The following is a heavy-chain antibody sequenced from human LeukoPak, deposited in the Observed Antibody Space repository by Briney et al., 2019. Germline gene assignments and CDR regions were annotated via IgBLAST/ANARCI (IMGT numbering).Heavy chain of an antibody. CDR3: ARDYFGPGSDYYYGMDV. Sequence: SETLSLTCGVYGGSFSGFCWSWLRQSPGKRLEWIGAINHRGGTNYNPSLKSRVTISLDTPKNEFSLKLSSVTATDMAVYYCARDYFGPGSDYYYGMDVWGNGTTLTVSS. V-gene: IGHV4-34*01. D-gene: IGHD3-10*01. CDR1: GGSFSGFC. CDR2: INHRGGT. J-gene: IGHJ6*04.